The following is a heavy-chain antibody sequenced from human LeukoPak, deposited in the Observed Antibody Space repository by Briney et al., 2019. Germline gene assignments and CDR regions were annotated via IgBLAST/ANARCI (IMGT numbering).Heavy chain of an antibody. CDR2: INPSGGST. D-gene: IGHD4-11*01. V-gene: IGHV1-46*01. J-gene: IGHJ4*02. CDR3: ARWTTTYLDY. CDR1: GYTFTSYY. Sequence: GASVKVSCKASGYTFTSYYMHWVRQAPGRGLEWMGIINPSGGSTSYAQKFQGRVTMTRDTSTSTVYMELSSLRSEDSAVYYCARWTTTYLDYWGQGTLVTVSS.